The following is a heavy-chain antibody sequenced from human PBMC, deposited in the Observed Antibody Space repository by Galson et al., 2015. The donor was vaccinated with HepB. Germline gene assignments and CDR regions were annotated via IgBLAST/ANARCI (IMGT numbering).Heavy chain of an antibody. CDR1: GYTFTSYD. J-gene: IGHJ4*02. Sequence: SVKVSCKASGYTFTSYDTHWVRQAPGQGLEWMGIINPIVGTTSYAQKFQGRVTMTRDPSTSTVYMELSSLRSEDTAVYYCAREAWRGALLVVPVNYFDYWGQGTLVTVSS. V-gene: IGHV1-46*01. D-gene: IGHD3-10*01. CDR2: INPIVGTT. CDR3: AREAWRGALLVVPVNYFDY.